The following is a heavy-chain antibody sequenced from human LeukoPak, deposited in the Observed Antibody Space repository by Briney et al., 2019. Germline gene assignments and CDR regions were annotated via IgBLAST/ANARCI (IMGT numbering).Heavy chain of an antibody. J-gene: IGHJ4*02. CDR3: ARGREYCGGDCYSPPAY. V-gene: IGHV4-59*05. D-gene: IGHD2-21*02. CDR2: IYYSGST. Sequence: PGGSLRLSCAASGFTFSSYWMHWVRQAPGKGLEWIGSIYYSGSTYYNPSLKSRVTISVDTSKNQFSLKLSSVTAADTAVYYCARGREYCGGDCYSPPAYWGQGTLVTVSS. CDR1: GFTFSSYW.